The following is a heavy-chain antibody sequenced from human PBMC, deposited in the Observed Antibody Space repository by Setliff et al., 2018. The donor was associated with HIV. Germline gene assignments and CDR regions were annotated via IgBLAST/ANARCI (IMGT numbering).Heavy chain of an antibody. CDR3: ARGGYYTSGTWFDP. Sequence: ASVKVFCKTAGYTFTAYFLQWVRQAPGQGLEWIGWISPNTGDTGIALKFQGRVTMTRDTSTSTTYLELDRLTYDDTAIYYCARGGYYTSGTWFDPWGQGTLVTVSS. J-gene: IGHJ5*02. CDR2: ISPNTGDT. V-gene: IGHV1-2*02. CDR1: GYTFTAYF. D-gene: IGHD3-10*01.